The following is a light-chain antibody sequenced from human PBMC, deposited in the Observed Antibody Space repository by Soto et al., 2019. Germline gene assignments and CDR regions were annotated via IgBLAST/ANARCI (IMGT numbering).Light chain of an antibody. J-gene: IGKJ5*01. V-gene: IGKV1-9*01. CDR1: QSISNF. CDR3: QQVKSYPIT. CDR2: AAS. Sequence: DIQMTQSPSSLSASLGDRVTITCRASQSISNFLNWVQHKPGNAPKVLISAASTLQSGVPSRFSGSGSGTEFTLTISSLQPEDFATYYCQQVKSYPITFGQGTRLEIK.